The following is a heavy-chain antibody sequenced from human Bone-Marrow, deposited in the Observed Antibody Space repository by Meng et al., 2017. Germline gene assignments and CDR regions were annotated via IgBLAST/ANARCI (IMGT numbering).Heavy chain of an antibody. D-gene: IGHD2-2*01. CDR1: GGSISSSSYY. J-gene: IGHJ5*02. CDR3: ARAGSGIVVVLDP. CDR2: IYYSGST. Sequence: HLQLQESGPGLVKPSETLSLTCTVSGGSISSSSYYWGWIRQPPGKGLEWIGSIYYSGSTYYNPSLKSRVTISVDTSKNQFSLKLSSVTAADTAVYYCARAGSGIVVVLDPWGQGTLVTVSS. V-gene: IGHV4-39*07.